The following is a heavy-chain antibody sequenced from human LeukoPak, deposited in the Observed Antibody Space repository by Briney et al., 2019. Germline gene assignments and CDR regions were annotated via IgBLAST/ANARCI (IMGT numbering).Heavy chain of an antibody. CDR2: ISTSSSYI. V-gene: IGHV3-21*01. CDR1: RFTFSSYW. Sequence: PGGSLRLSCAASRFTFSSYWMSWVRQAPGKGLEWVSSISTSSSYIYYADSVKGRFTTSRDNAKNSLYLQMNSLRAEDTALYYCARDGDTVLTRGYYYYMDVWGKGTTVTVSS. D-gene: IGHD4-23*01. J-gene: IGHJ6*03. CDR3: ARDGDTVLTRGYYYYMDV.